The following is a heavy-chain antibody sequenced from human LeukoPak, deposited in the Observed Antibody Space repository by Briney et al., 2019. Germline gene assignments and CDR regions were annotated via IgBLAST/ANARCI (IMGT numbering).Heavy chain of an antibody. CDR3: ARRAMVMSYYYYYGMDV. Sequence: PSETLSLTCGVSGGSSNGYYWSWVRQPPGKGLEWIAEINRSGSINYNPSLTSPVTISGDPSKNQISLNVWSMSAADTAVYYCARRAMVMSYYYYYGMDVWGQGTTVTVSS. J-gene: IGHJ6*02. V-gene: IGHV4-34*01. D-gene: IGHD5-18*01. CDR1: GGSSNGYY. CDR2: INRSGSI.